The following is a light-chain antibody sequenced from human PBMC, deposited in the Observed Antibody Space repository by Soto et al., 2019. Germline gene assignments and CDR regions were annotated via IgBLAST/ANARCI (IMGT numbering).Light chain of an antibody. CDR2: GNY. CDR3: QSYDSSLSGYV. V-gene: IGLV1-40*01. Sequence: QSVLTQPPSVSGAPGQRVTISCTGSRSNIGARYEVHWYQQLPGTAPKLLIYGNYNRPSGVPDRFSDSKSGTSASLAITGLQAEDEADYYCQSYDSSLSGYVFGTGTKVTVL. J-gene: IGLJ1*01. CDR1: RSNIGARYE.